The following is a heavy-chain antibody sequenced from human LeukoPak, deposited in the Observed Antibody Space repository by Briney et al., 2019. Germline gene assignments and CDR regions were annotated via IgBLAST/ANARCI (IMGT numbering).Heavy chain of an antibody. V-gene: IGHV1-2*02. J-gene: IGHJ4*02. D-gene: IGHD6-13*01. Sequence: ASVKVSCKASAYTFTGHYMHWVRQAPGQGLEWMGWINPNTGGTNYAQKFQGRVTMTRDTSISTAYMELSRLRSDDTAVFYCAREHSATSSWYFFDYWGQGTLVTVSS. CDR3: AREHSATSSWYFFDY. CDR2: INPNTGGT. CDR1: AYTFTGHY.